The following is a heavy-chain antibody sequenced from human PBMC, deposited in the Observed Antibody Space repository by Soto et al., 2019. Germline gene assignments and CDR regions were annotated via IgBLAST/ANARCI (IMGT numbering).Heavy chain of an antibody. Sequence: GGSLRLSCAASGFTFRSYGVSWVSQAPGKGLGWVSTISGSGGITYYADSVKGRFTISRDNSKNTLYLQMNSLRAEDTAVYYCAKSWGLSYHMIYYFDSWGLGTLVTVSS. V-gene: IGHV3-23*01. J-gene: IGHJ4*02. D-gene: IGHD3-10*01. CDR2: ISGSGGIT. CDR1: GFTFRSYG. CDR3: AKSWGLSYHMIYYFDS.